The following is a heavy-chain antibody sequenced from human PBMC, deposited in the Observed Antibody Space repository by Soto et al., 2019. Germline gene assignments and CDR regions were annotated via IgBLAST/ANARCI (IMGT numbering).Heavy chain of an antibody. D-gene: IGHD6-19*01. Sequence: QVQLVESGGGVVQPGRSLRLSCAASGFTFSSYAMHWVRQAPGKGLEWVAVISYDGSNKYYADSVKGRFTISRDNSKNTLYLQMNSLRAEDTAVYYCARDGPGPRRSGWPHHPGYYFDYWGQGTLVTVSS. V-gene: IGHV3-30-3*01. CDR2: ISYDGSNK. CDR1: GFTFSSYA. J-gene: IGHJ4*02. CDR3: ARDGPGPRRSGWPHHPGYYFDY.